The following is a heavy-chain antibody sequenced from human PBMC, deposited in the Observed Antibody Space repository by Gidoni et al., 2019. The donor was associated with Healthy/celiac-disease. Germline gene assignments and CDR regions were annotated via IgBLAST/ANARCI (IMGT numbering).Heavy chain of an antibody. CDR3: AVSLGYCSSTSCYDYYYGMDV. J-gene: IGHJ6*02. Sequence: QLQLQESGPGLVKPSETLSLTRTVSGGSISSSSYYWGWIRQPPGKGLEWIGSIYYSGSTYYNPSLKSRVTISVDTSKNQFSLKLSSVTAADTAVYYCAVSLGYCSSTSCYDYYYGMDVWGQGTTVTVSS. D-gene: IGHD2-2*01. V-gene: IGHV4-39*01. CDR1: GGSISSSSYY. CDR2: IYYSGST.